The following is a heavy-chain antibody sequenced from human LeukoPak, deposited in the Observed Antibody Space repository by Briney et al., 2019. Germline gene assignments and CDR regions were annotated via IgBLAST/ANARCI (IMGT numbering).Heavy chain of an antibody. J-gene: IGHJ6*03. Sequence: SETLSLTCTVSDYSISSPYYWGWIRQPPGKGLEWIATMYHSGSTYYNPSLRSRVTISVDTSKNQFSLKLSSVTAADTAVYYCASQRGSSWGLYYYYYYMDVWGKGTTVTVSS. CDR2: MYHSGST. CDR1: DYSISSPYY. CDR3: ASQRGSSWGLYYYYYYMDV. V-gene: IGHV4-38-2*02. D-gene: IGHD6-13*01.